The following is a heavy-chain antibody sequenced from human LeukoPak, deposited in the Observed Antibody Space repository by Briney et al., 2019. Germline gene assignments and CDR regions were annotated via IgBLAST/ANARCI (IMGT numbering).Heavy chain of an antibody. CDR3: ARRLVLRSNIRSDAFDI. CDR1: GGSISSGGYY. Sequence: PSETLSLTCTVSGGSISSGGYYWSWIRQHPGKGLEWIGRIYTSGSTYYNPSLKSRVTISVDTSKNQFSLKLSSVTAADTAVYYCARRLVLRSNIRSDAFDIWGQGTMVTVSS. D-gene: IGHD1-14*01. CDR2: IYTSGST. J-gene: IGHJ3*02. V-gene: IGHV4-39*01.